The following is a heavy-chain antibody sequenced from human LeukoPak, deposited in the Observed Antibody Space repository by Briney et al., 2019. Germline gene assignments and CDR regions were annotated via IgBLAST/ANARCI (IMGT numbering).Heavy chain of an antibody. J-gene: IGHJ5*02. V-gene: IGHV4-30-4*01. CDR1: AGSISTGDYY. CDR3: ARGRYTYGLGP. D-gene: IGHD5-18*01. CDR2: IYSSGST. Sequence: SQTLSLTCTVSAGSISTGDYYWSWIRQPPGKGLEWTGYIYSSGSTYYTPSLRSRLTISVDTSKTQFSLNLSSVTAADTAVYFCARGRYTYGLGPWGQGTLVTVSS.